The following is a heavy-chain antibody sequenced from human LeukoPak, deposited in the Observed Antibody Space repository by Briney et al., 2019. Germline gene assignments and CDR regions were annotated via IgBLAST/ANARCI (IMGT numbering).Heavy chain of an antibody. CDR1: GGSISSYY. CDR3: PREDRSRSSDPFDY. Sequence: RPSETLSLTCTVCGGSISSYYWNWIRQPPGKGLEWIGYIYYSGSTNYNPSLKSRLTISVDTSKNQFSLKLSSVTAADTAVYYCPREDRSRSSDPFDYWGQGTLVTVSS. CDR2: IYYSGST. D-gene: IGHD1-26*01. V-gene: IGHV4-59*01. J-gene: IGHJ4*02.